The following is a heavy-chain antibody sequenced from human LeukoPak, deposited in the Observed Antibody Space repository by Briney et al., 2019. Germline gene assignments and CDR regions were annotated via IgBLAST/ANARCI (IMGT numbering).Heavy chain of an antibody. CDR1: GFTFSSYA. CDR2: ISYDGSDK. CDR3: ARDFRPVVGTAGAFDS. Sequence: GGSLRLSCAASGFTFSSYAMDWVRQSPGKGLEWVAVISYDGSDKYYAEFVKGRFTISRDNSKNTLYLQMNSLRAEDTAVYYCARDFRPVVGTAGAFDSWGQGTLVTVSS. D-gene: IGHD2-2*01. J-gene: IGHJ4*02. V-gene: IGHV3-30*04.